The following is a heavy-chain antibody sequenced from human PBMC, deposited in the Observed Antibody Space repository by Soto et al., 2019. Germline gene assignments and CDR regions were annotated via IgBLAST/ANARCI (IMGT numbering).Heavy chain of an antibody. CDR2: FDPEDGET. Sequence: GASVKVSCKVSGYTLTELSMHWVRQAPGKGLEWMGGFDPEDGETIYAQKFQGRVTMTEDTSTDTAYMELSSLRSEGTAVYYCATSSGWVGYPDYWGQGTLVTVSS. V-gene: IGHV1-24*01. J-gene: IGHJ4*02. CDR1: GYTLTELS. D-gene: IGHD6-19*01. CDR3: ATSSGWVGYPDY.